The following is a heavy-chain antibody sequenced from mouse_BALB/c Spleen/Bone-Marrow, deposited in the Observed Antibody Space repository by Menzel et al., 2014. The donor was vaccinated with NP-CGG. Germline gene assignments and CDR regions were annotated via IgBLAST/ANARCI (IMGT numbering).Heavy chain of an antibody. Sequence: VKLVESGPGLVAPSQSLSITCTVSGFSLSRYSVHWVRQPPGKGLEWLGMIWGGGSTDHYSALNSRLSISKDNSKSQNVLKMNSLQTDDAAMYYSARNPPYGNYGDYYAMDYWGQGTSVTVSS. CDR3: ARNPPYGNYGDYYAMDY. D-gene: IGHD2-1*01. CDR2: IWGGGST. J-gene: IGHJ4*01. V-gene: IGHV2-6-4*01. CDR1: GFSLSRYS.